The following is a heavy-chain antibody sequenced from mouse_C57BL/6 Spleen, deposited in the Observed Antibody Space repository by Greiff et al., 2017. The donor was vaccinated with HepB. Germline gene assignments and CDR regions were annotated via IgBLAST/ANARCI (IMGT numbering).Heavy chain of an antibody. J-gene: IGHJ3*01. Sequence: QVQLQQPGAELVKPGASVKMSCKASGYTFTSYWITWVKQRPGQGLEWIGDIYPGSGSTNYNEKFKSKATLTVDTSSSTAYMQLSSLTSEDSAVYYCARWKSYYYGSSSAWFAYWGQGTLVTVSA. CDR1: GYTFTSYW. CDR2: IYPGSGST. V-gene: IGHV1-55*01. D-gene: IGHD1-1*01. CDR3: ARWKSYYYGSSSAWFAY.